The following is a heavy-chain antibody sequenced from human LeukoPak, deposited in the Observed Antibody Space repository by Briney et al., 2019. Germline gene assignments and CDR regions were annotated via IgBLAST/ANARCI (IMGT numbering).Heavy chain of an antibody. D-gene: IGHD2-2*01. J-gene: IGHJ5*02. V-gene: IGHV4-59*01. CDR2: DYYSGST. CDR1: GGSISSYY. Sequence: SETLSLTCTVSGGSISSYYWSWIRQPPGKGLEWIGYDYYSGSTNYNPSLKSRVTISVDTSKNQFSLKLSSVTAADTAVYYCARVQYQLLQPENWFDPWGQGTLVTVSS. CDR3: ARVQYQLLQPENWFDP.